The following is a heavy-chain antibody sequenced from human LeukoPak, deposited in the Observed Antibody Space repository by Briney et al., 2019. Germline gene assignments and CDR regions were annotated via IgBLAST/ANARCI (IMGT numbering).Heavy chain of an antibody. CDR3: ARETTYSNYAGWFDY. CDR1: GFTFRSYA. V-gene: IGHV3-23*01. D-gene: IGHD4-11*01. CDR2: ISGSGGSI. J-gene: IGHJ4*02. Sequence: GGSLRLSCAASGFTFRSYAMCWVRQAPGKGLEWVSAISGSGGSIYYADSVKGRFTISRDNAKNSLYLQMNSLRAEDTAVYYCARETTYSNYAGWFDYWGQGTLVTVSS.